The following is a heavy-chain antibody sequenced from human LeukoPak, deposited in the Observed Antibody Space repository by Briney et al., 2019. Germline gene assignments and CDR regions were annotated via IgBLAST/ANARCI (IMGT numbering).Heavy chain of an antibody. J-gene: IGHJ4*02. CDR1: GGSISSGSYY. CDR3: ARDAFPNDSSGYYNYYFDF. D-gene: IGHD3-22*01. V-gene: IGHV4-61*02. Sequence: SQTLSLTCTVSGGSISSGSYYWSWIRQPAGKGLEWIGRIYTSGSTNYNPSLKSRVTISVDTSKNQFSLKLSSVTAADTAVYYCARDAFPNDSSGYYNYYFDFWGQGTLVTVSS. CDR2: IYTSGST.